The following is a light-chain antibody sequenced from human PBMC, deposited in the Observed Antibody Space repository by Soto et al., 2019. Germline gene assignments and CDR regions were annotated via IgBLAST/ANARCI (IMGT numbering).Light chain of an antibody. CDR1: QSISNK. CDR2: DTS. CDR3: QQYNIWRSIS. J-gene: IGKJ5*01. Sequence: EIVMTQSPATLSGSAGERATLSCRASQSISNKLAWYQHKPGQAPRLLIYDTSTRVAGIPARFTGSGSGTDFTLTISSLQSEDFAVYYCQQYNIWRSISFGQGTRLEI. V-gene: IGKV3-15*01.